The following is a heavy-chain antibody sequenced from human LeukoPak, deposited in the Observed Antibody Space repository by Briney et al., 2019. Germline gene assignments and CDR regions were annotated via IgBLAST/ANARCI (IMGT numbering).Heavy chain of an antibody. J-gene: IGHJ6*02. CDR2: ISWNSGST. V-gene: IGHV3-9*01. CDR1: GFNFDDYA. Sequence: GRSLRLSCAASGFNFDDYAMHWVRQAPGKGLEWVSGISWNSGSTGYADSVKGRFTISRDNAKNSLYLQMNSLRAEDTALYYCAKSREYYYYYGMDVWGQGTTVTVSS. CDR3: AKSREYYYYYGMDV.